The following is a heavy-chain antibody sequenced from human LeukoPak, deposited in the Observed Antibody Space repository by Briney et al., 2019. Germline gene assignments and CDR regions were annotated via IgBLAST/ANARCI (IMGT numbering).Heavy chain of an antibody. CDR2: INPSGGST. CDR1: GYTFTSYY. CDR3: ARDDRAPYYDFWSGYSNWFDP. Sequence: ASVKVSCKASGYTFTSYYMHWVRQAPGQGLEWMGIINPSGGSTSYAQKFQGRVTMTRDTSTSTVYMELSSLRSEDTAVYYCARDDRAPYYDFWSGYSNWFDPWGQGTLVTVSS. J-gene: IGHJ5*02. V-gene: IGHV1-46*01. D-gene: IGHD3-3*01.